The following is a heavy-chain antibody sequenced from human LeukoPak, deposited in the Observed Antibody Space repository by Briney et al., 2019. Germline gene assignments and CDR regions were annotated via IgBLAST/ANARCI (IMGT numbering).Heavy chain of an antibody. CDR3: ARQGSGRSSDY. Sequence: SETLSLTCTVSGGSISSSSYSWGWIRRPPGKGLEWIGSIYYSGSTFYNPSLKSRVTISVDTSKNQFSLKLSSVTAADTAVYYCARQGSGRSSDYWGQGTLVTVSS. CDR2: IYYSGST. J-gene: IGHJ4*02. CDR1: GGSISSSSYS. D-gene: IGHD1-26*01. V-gene: IGHV4-39*01.